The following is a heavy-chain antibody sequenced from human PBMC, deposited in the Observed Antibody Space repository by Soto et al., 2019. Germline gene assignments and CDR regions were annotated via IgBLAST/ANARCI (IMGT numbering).Heavy chain of an antibody. CDR3: ARVSGCYYYGMDV. J-gene: IGHJ6*02. Sequence: QVQLQESGPGLVKPSGTLSLTCAVSGGSISSSNWWSWVRQPPGKGLEWIGEIYHSGSTNYNPSLQGRVTSAVAQSKLRFSRRLCSVAAADPAVYYGARVSGCYYYGMDVWGQGTTVTVSS. D-gene: IGHD1-26*01. V-gene: IGHV4-4*02. CDR1: GGSISSSNW. CDR2: IYHSGST.